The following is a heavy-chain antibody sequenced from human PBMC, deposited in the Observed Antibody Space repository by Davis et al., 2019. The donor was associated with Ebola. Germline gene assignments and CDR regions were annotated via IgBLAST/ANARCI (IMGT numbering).Heavy chain of an antibody. Sequence: HTGGSLRLSCAASGFTFTKYNMNWVRQAPGKGLVWVSRINSDGSSTSYADSVKGRFTISRDNSKNTLYLQMNSLRAEDTAVYYCAKGRGLSSWYRAYFDYWGQGTLVTVSS. CDR1: GFTFTKYN. J-gene: IGHJ4*02. CDR3: AKGRGLSSWYRAYFDY. V-gene: IGHV3-74*01. D-gene: IGHD6-13*01. CDR2: INSDGSST.